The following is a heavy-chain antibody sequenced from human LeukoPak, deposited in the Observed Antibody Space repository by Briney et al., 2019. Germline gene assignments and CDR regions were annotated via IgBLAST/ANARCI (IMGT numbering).Heavy chain of an antibody. J-gene: IGHJ4*02. D-gene: IGHD6-19*01. CDR2: IWYDGSNK. CDR3: ARASGSSGWYYFDY. Sequence: GGSLRLSCAASGFTFSSYGMHWVRQAPGKGLEWVAIIWYDGSNKYYADSVKGRFTISGDNPKNTLYLQMNSLRAEDTAVYYCARASGSSGWYYFDYWGQGTLVTVSS. CDR1: GFTFSSYG. V-gene: IGHV3-33*01.